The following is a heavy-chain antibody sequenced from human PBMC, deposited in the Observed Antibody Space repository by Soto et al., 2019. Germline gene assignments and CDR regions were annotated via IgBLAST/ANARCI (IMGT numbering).Heavy chain of an antibody. J-gene: IGHJ6*02. D-gene: IGHD1-7*01. CDR1: GGSIVSSSYC. Sequence: PSQPISDTCTVAGGSIVSSSYCCGRIRQPPGKGLEWIGSIYYSGSTYYNPSLKSRVTISVDTSKNQFSLKLSSVTAADTAVYYCARHGIGGSGTTYLLGYYYGMDVWGQGTTVTVSS. CDR3: ARHGIGGSGTTYLLGYYYGMDV. V-gene: IGHV4-39*01. CDR2: IYYSGST.